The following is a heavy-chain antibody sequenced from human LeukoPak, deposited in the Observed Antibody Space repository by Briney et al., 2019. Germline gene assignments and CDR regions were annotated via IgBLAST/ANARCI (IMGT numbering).Heavy chain of an antibody. CDR3: ARDPGEGIAVAGGDY. CDR1: GSTFTGYY. V-gene: IGHV1-2*02. D-gene: IGHD6-19*01. J-gene: IGHJ4*02. Sequence: ASVKVSCKASGSTFTGYYMHWVRQAPGQGLEWMGWINPNSGGTNYAQKFQGRVTMTRDTSISTAYMELSRLRSDDTAVYYRARDPGEGIAVAGGDYWGQGTLVTVYS. CDR2: INPNSGGT.